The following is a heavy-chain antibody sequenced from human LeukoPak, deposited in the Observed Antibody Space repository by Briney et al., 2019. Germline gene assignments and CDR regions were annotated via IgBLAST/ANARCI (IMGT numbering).Heavy chain of an antibody. CDR3: ARGLRFTMVRGPLRHFDY. D-gene: IGHD3-10*01. J-gene: IGHJ4*02. CDR1: GGSFSGYY. V-gene: IGHV4-34*01. Sequence: PSETLSLTCAVYGGSFSGYYWSWIRQPPGKGLEWIGEINHSGSTDYNPSPKSRVTISVDTSKNQFSLKLSSVTAADTAVYYCARGLRFTMVRGPLRHFDYWGQGTLVTVSS. CDR2: INHSGST.